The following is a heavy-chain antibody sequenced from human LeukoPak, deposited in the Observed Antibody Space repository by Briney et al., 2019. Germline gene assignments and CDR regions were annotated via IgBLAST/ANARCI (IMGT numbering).Heavy chain of an antibody. CDR2: INHSGST. CDR3: ARAKGTYYYDSSGYYHYYYYYGMDV. J-gene: IGHJ6*02. D-gene: IGHD3-22*01. Sequence: PSETLALTCAVYGGSFSGYYWSWIRQPPGKGLEWSGEINHSGSTNYNPSLKSRVTISVDTSKNQFSLKLSSVTAADTAVYYCARAKGTYYYDSSGYYHYYYYYGMDVWGQGTTVTDSS. V-gene: IGHV4-34*01. CDR1: GGSFSGYY.